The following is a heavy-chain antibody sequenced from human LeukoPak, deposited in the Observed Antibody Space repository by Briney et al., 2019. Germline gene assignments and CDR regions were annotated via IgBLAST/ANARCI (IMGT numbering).Heavy chain of an antibody. D-gene: IGHD2-2*01. V-gene: IGHV3-21*01. CDR2: ISSSSSYI. CDR1: GFTFSDYS. Sequence: GGSLRLSCPASGFTFSDYSMNWVRQAPGKGLEWVSSISSSSSYIYYADSVKGRFTIPRDNAKNSLYLQMNSLRAEDTAVYYCARGYCSSTSCYEDYWGQGTLVTVSS. CDR3: ARGYCSSTSCYEDY. J-gene: IGHJ4*02.